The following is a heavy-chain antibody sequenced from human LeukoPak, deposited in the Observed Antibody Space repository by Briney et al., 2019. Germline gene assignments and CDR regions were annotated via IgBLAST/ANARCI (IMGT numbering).Heavy chain of an antibody. CDR2: IIPILGIA. CDR1: GGTFSSYA. CDR3: ARDTMVRGVRYNWFDP. Sequence: PVKVSCKASGGTFSSYAISWVRQAPGQGLEWMGRIIPILGIANYAQKFQGRVTITADKSTSTAYMELSSLRSEDTAVYYCARDTMVRGVRYNWFDPWGQGTLVTVSS. V-gene: IGHV1-69*04. D-gene: IGHD3-10*01. J-gene: IGHJ5*02.